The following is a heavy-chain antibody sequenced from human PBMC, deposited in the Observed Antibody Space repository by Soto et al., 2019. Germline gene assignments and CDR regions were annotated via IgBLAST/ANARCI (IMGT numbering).Heavy chain of an antibody. J-gene: IGHJ1*01. Sequence: QVQLVQSGAEVKKPGASVKVSCKASGYTFTSYGIIWVRQAPGQGLEWMGWISAYNGNTNYAQKLQGRVTMTTDTSTSTAYMELRSLRSDDTAVYYCATRKYCSGGSCYQDAEYFQHWGQGTLVTVSS. D-gene: IGHD2-15*01. V-gene: IGHV1-18*01. CDR2: ISAYNGNT. CDR1: GYTFTSYG. CDR3: ATRKYCSGGSCYQDAEYFQH.